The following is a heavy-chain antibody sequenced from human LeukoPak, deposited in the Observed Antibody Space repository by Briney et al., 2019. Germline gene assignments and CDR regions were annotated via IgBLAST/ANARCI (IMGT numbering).Heavy chain of an antibody. CDR2: IYYSGST. D-gene: IGHD2-2*02. V-gene: IGHV4-39*01. CDR3: ARQLYDRTLVVVPAAITY. J-gene: IGHJ4*02. Sequence: PSETLSLTCTVSGGSISSSSYYWGGIRQPPGKGLEWIGSIYYSGSTYYNPSLKSRVTISVDTSKNQFSLKLSSVTAADTAVYYCARQLYDRTLVVVPAAITYWGQGTLVTVSS. CDR1: GGSISSSSYY.